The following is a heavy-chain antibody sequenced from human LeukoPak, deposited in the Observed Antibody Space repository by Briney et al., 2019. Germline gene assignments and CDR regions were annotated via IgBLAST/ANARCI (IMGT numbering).Heavy chain of an antibody. CDR2: TYHSGST. Sequence: SQTLSLTCTVSGGSISSGGYYWSWIRQPPGKGLEWIGYTYHSGSTYYNPSLKSRVTISVDRSKNQFSLKLSSVTAADTAVYYCARDPLGGAFDYWGQGTLVTVSS. CDR3: ARDPLGGAFDY. V-gene: IGHV4-30-2*01. D-gene: IGHD4-23*01. CDR1: GGSISSGGYY. J-gene: IGHJ4*02.